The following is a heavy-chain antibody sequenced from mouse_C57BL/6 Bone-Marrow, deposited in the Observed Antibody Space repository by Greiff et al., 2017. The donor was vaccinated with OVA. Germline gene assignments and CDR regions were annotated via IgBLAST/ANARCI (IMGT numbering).Heavy chain of an antibody. CDR1: GFTFSSYA. J-gene: IGHJ3*01. CDR2: ISDGGSYT. Sequence: EVKLMESGGGLVKPGGSLKLSCAASGFTFSSYAMSWVRQTPEKRLEWVATISDGGSYTYYPDNVQGRFTISRDNAKNNLYLQMSHLKSEDTAMYYCARRGSYYYGSSPFAYWGQGTLVTVSA. CDR3: ARRGSYYYGSSPFAY. D-gene: IGHD1-1*01. V-gene: IGHV5-4*03.